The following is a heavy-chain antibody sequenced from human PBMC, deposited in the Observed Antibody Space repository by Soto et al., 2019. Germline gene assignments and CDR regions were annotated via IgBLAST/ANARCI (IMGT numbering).Heavy chain of an antibody. Sequence: QVQLVESGGGVVQPGRSLRLSCAASGFTFNSYGIHWVRQAPGKGLEWVAVIWPDGSEKYYGDSVQGRFTISRDNSKNTRHLQMNSLRAEDTAVYYCAKAASIRALDSRHVWGQGTVVTVSS. V-gene: IGHV3-33*06. J-gene: IGHJ3*01. CDR2: IWPDGSEK. CDR3: AKAASIRALDSRHV. CDR1: GFTFNSYG. D-gene: IGHD3-10*01.